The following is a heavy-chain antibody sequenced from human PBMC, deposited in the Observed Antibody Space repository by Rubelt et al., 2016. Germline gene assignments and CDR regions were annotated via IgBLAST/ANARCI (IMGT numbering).Heavy chain of an antibody. CDR2: ISSSSSTI. V-gene: IGHV3-48*04. CDR3: ARGAMIHGWLWAN. J-gene: IGHJ4*02. CDR1: GFTFSSYR. Sequence: EVQLVESGGGLVQPGGSLRLACAASGFTFSSYRMNWVRQAPGKGLEWVSYISSSSSTIYYADSVKGRFTISRDNAKNSLYLQMNSLRAEDTAVYYCARGAMIHGWLWANWGQGTLVTVSS. D-gene: IGHD3-22*01.